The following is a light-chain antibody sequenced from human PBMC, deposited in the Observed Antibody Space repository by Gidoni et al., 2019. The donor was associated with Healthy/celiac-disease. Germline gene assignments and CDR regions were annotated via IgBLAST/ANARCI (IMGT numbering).Light chain of an antibody. V-gene: IGKV3-15*01. CDR3: QQYSNWPPFT. CDR1: ETIDYT. Sequence: ETVLTQSPVTLSVSSGERAALSCRASETIDYTLAWYQQKPGQAPRLLIYGASIRATGVPDRFRGSGSGTEFTLTISSLQSEDFAFDYCQQYSNWPPFTFGGGTKVEMK. CDR2: GAS. J-gene: IGKJ4*01.